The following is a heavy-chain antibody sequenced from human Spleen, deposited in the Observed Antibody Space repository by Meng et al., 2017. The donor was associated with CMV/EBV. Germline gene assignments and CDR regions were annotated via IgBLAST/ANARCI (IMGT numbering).Heavy chain of an antibody. CDR3: ARRGGTYYVDF. CDR1: GGSLNGYH. V-gene: IGHV4-34*01. J-gene: IGHJ4*02. CDR2: IDHIGGT. D-gene: IGHD1-26*01. Sequence: GSLRLSCAVYGGSLNGYHWSWIRQFPGKGLEWIGEIDHIGGTNYNPSLKSRVTISVDTSKNQFSLKLSSVTAADTAVYYCARRGGTYYVDFWGQGTLVTVSS.